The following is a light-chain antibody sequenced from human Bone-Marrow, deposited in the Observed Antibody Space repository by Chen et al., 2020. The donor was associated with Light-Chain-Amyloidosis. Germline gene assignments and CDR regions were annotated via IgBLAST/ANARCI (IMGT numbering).Light chain of an antibody. J-gene: IGLJ2*01. Sequence: SALTQPASVAGSPGPSITLSCPGTSSDVGSYNLVSWYQQHPGKAPKLMIYEVSKRPSGVSNRFSGSKSGNTASLTISGLQAEDEADYYCCSYAGSSTFVVFGGGTKLTVL. CDR2: EVS. V-gene: IGLV2-23*02. CDR1: SSDVGSYNL. CDR3: CSYAGSSTFVV.